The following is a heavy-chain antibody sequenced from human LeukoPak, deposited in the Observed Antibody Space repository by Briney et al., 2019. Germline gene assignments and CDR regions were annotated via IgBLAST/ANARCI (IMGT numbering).Heavy chain of an antibody. CDR3: AKDQGALWFGELLSYFDY. Sequence: GGSLRLSCAASGFISSSDWMSWVRQAPGKGLEWVPNIKQDGSEKYYVDSVTGRFTISRDNAKNSLYQQMNRLRAKDTAVYYCAKDQGALWFGELLSYFDYWGQGTLATVSS. CDR2: IKQDGSEK. V-gene: IGHV3-7*01. D-gene: IGHD3-10*01. CDR1: GFISSSDW. J-gene: IGHJ4*02.